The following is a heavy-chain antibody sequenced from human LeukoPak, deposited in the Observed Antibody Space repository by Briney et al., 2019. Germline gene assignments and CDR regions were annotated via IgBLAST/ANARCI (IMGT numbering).Heavy chain of an antibody. Sequence: ASVTVSYKASGYTFTGYYVHWVRQAPGQGLEWMGRINPNSGDTNYAQKFQGRVTMTRDTSISTAYMELSRLRSDDTAVYYCARDYCGGYCFPDYWGQGTLVTVSS. V-gene: IGHV1-2*06. CDR3: ARDYCGGYCFPDY. D-gene: IGHD2-21*02. CDR1: GYTFTGYY. J-gene: IGHJ4*02. CDR2: INPNSGDT.